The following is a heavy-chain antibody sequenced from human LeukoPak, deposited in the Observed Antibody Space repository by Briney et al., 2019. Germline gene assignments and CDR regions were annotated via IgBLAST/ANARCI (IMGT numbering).Heavy chain of an antibody. J-gene: IGHJ4*02. CDR1: GYTFTSYD. CDR3: ARVQTPYYGGDEIAY. D-gene: IGHD2-21*01. CDR2: MNPNSGNT. Sequence: GASVKVSCKASGYTFTSYDINWVRQATGQGLEWMGWMNPNSGNTGYAQKFQGRVTMTRNTSISTAYMELNSLRAEDTAMYYCARVQTPYYGGDEIAYWGQGTLVTVSS. V-gene: IGHV1-8*01.